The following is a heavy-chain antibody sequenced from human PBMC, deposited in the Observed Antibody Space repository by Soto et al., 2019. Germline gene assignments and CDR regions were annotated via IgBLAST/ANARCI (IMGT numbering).Heavy chain of an antibody. CDR3: ARSGNPLYSYGYRDYYYYGMDV. V-gene: IGHV1-2*04. J-gene: IGHJ6*02. Sequence: ASVKVSCKASGYTFTGYYMHWVRQAPGQGLEWMGWINPNSGGTNYAQKFQGWVTMTRETSISTAYMGLSRLRSDDTAVYYCARSGNPLYSYGYRDYYYYGMDVWGQGTTVTVSS. CDR1: GYTFTGYY. CDR2: INPNSGGT. D-gene: IGHD5-18*01.